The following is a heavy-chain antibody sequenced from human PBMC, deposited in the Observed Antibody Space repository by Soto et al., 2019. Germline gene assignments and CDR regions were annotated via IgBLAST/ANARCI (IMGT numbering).Heavy chain of an antibody. J-gene: IGHJ6*02. D-gene: IGHD4-17*01. CDR1: GGSISSYY. Sequence: SETLSLTCTVSGGSISSYYWSWIRQPPGKGLEWIGYIYYSGSTNYNPSLKSRVTISVDTSRNQFSLKLSSVTAADTAKYYCARDDSCYGEPGYGIDVWGQGTTVTVSS. CDR3: ARDDSCYGEPGYGIDV. V-gene: IGHV4-59*01. CDR2: IYYSGST.